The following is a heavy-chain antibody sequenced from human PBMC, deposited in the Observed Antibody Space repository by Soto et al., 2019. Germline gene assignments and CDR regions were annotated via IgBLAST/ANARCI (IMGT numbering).Heavy chain of an antibody. CDR3: ARDPSSGPPDY. Sequence: GGSLRLSCAASGFTFTSFGIHWVRQAPGKGLEWVAVISYDGNNKFYADSVKGRFTISRDSSKNTLYLQVNSLRAEDTAVYYCARDPSSGPPDYWGQGTLVTVSS. V-gene: IGHV3-30*03. CDR2: ISYDGNNK. J-gene: IGHJ4*02. CDR1: GFTFTSFG.